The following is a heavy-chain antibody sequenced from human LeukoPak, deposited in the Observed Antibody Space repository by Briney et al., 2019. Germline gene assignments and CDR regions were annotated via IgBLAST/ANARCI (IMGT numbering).Heavy chain of an antibody. CDR1: GYTFTSYD. Sequence: ASVKVSCKASGYTFTSYDINWVRQATGQGLEWMGWMNPNSGNTGYAQKFQGRVTITRNTSISTAYMELSSLRSEDTAVYYCARGRSYYYDSSGHGGGDYWGQGTLVTVSS. CDR2: MNPNSGNT. J-gene: IGHJ4*02. V-gene: IGHV1-8*03. CDR3: ARGRSYYYDSSGHGGGDY. D-gene: IGHD3-22*01.